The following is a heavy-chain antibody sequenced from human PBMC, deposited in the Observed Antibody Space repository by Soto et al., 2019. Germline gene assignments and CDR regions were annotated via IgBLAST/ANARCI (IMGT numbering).Heavy chain of an antibody. CDR1: GFSLSGYG. CDR3: ARVLKSSGWANDVFDI. D-gene: IGHD6-19*01. J-gene: IGHJ3*02. CDR2: IWYHGTTK. Sequence: GGSLRLSCEVSGFSLSGYGMHWVRQAPGKGLEWVAVIWYHGTTKNYADSVKGRFTISRDISKNTVYLQMDSLKVEDTAVYYCARVLKSSGWANDVFDIWGQGTRVTVSS. V-gene: IGHV3-33*01.